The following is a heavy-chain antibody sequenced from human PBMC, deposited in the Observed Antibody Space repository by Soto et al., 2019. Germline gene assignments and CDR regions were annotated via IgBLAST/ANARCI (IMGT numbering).Heavy chain of an antibody. CDR3: ARYDFWSGYSISNYYYGMDV. CDR2: ISGSGGST. D-gene: IGHD3-3*01. V-gene: IGHV3-23*01. Sequence: QSGGSLRLSCAASGFTFSSYAMSWVRQAPGKGLEWVSAISGSGGSTYYADSVKGRFTISRDNSKNTLYLQMNSLRAEDTAVYYCARYDFWSGYSISNYYYGMDVWGQGTTVTVSS. CDR1: GFTFSSYA. J-gene: IGHJ6*02.